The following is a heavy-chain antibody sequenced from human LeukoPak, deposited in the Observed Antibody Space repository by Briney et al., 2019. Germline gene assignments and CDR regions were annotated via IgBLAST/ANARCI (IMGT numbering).Heavy chain of an antibody. D-gene: IGHD6-13*01. V-gene: IGHV1-18*01. J-gene: IGHJ5*02. CDR2: ISAYNGNT. CDR1: GYTFTSYG. Sequence: GASVKVSCRASGYTFTSYGISWVRQAPGQGLEWMGWISAYNGNTNYAQKLQGRVTMTTDTSTSTAYMELRSLRSDDTAVYYCARDHGIAAAGTNWFDPWGQGTLVTVSS. CDR3: ARDHGIAAAGTNWFDP.